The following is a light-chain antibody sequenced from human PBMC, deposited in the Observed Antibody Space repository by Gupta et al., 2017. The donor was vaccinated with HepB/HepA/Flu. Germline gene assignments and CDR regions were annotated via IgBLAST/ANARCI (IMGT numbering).Light chain of an antibody. J-gene: IGLJ1*01. CDR3: VKWDDSLNADL. V-gene: IGLV1-44*01. CDR1: SSDIGHNL. Sequence: QSVLTQPPSASGTPGPRVTISCAGSSSDIGHNLVSWYQQFPGTAPKLLIYTNDQRPSGVPDRCSGSKSGTSASLVIXGXQSEDEXDYYCVKWDDSLNADLFGTGTKVTVL. CDR2: TND.